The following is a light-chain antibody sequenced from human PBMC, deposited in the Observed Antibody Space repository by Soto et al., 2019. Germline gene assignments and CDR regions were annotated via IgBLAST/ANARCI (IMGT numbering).Light chain of an antibody. V-gene: IGKV1-33*01. CDR2: DAS. J-gene: IGKJ4*01. Sequence: DIQMTQSPSSLSASVGDRVTIACRSSHDVSRNLNWLQQKRGEAPKLLIYDASNLERGVPSRFTGSGSGTAFILTTSSPQREDVATYYCEQYSSMRSFGGGT. CDR1: HDVSRN. CDR3: EQYSSMRS.